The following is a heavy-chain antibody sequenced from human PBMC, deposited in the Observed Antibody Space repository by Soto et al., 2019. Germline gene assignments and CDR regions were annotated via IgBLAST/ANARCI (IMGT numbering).Heavy chain of an antibody. CDR2: MNPNSGNT. D-gene: IGHD3-3*02. Sequence: GASVKVSCEACGGSFTSYDINWVRQATGQGLEWMGWMNPNSGNTGHAQKFQGRVTMTRNTSISTAYMELSSLRSEDTAVYYCARARKPYISIYYCYVMDFWGKGTTVTVSS. J-gene: IGHJ6*01. CDR3: ARARKPYISIYYCYVMDF. V-gene: IGHV1-8*01. CDR1: GGSFTSYD.